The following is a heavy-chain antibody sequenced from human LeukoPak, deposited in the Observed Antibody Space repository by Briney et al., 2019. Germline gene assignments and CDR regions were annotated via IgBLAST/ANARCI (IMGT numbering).Heavy chain of an antibody. V-gene: IGHV1-18*04. Sequence: GASVTVSCMASGYTFTIYGISWVRQAPGQGLEWMGWISAYNGNTNYAQKLQGRVTMTTDTSTSTAYMELRSLRSDGTAVYYCARDGRGAILDYWGQGTLVTVSS. CDR2: ISAYNGNT. D-gene: IGHD3-16*02. J-gene: IGHJ4*02. CDR3: ARDGRGAILDY. CDR1: GYTFTIYG.